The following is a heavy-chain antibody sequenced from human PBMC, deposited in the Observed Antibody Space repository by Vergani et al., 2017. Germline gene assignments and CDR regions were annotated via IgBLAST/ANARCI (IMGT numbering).Heavy chain of an antibody. CDR1: GYTFTGYY. CDR2: IIPIFGTA. CDR3: ARNRGRGGSYSVSWFDP. Sequence: QVQLVQSGAEVKKPGASVKVSCKASGYTFTGYYMHWVRQAPGQGLEWMGRIIPIFGTANYAQKFQGRVTITADESTSTAYMELSSLRSEDTAVYYCARNRGRGGSYSVSWFDPWGQGTQVTVAS. V-gene: IGHV1-69*18. J-gene: IGHJ5*02. D-gene: IGHD3-10*01.